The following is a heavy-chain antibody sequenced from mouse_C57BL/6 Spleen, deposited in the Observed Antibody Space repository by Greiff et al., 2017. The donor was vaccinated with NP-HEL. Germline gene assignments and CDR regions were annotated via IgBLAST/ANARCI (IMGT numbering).Heavy chain of an antibody. D-gene: IGHD1-1*01. V-gene: IGHV5-4*01. CDR1: GFTFSSYA. CDR3: ARDITTLVRGFDY. CDR2: ISDGGSYT. J-gene: IGHJ2*01. Sequence: EVMLVESGGGLVKPGGSLKLSCAASGFTFSSYAMSWVRQTPEKRLEWVATISDGGSYTYYPDNVKGRFTISRDNAKNNLYLQMSHLKSEDTAMYYCARDITTLVRGFDYWGQGTTLTVSS.